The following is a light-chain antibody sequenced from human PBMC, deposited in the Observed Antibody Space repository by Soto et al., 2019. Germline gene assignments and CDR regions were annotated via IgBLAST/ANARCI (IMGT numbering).Light chain of an antibody. J-gene: IGKJ1*01. CDR1: QSVSSN. V-gene: IGKV3-15*01. CDR2: GAS. Sequence: EIVMTQSPATLSVSPGERATLSCRASQSVSSNLAWYQQEPGQAPRLLIYGASTRATGIPARFSGSGSGTEFTLTISSLQSEDFAVYYCQQYNSYPWTFGQGTKVEIK. CDR3: QQYNSYPWT.